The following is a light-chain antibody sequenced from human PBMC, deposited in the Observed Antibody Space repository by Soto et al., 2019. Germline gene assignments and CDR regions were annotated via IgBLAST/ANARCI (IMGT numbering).Light chain of an antibody. CDR1: QSFSTN. V-gene: IGKV3-15*01. J-gene: IGKJ4*01. CDR2: GAS. Sequence: EIVMTQSPATLSVSPGERATLSCRASQSFSTNLAWYQQKPGQAPRLLIYGASTRPTGIPARFSGSGSGTEFTLPISSLQSEDFAVYYCQQYNSWPPLTFGGGTKVEIK. CDR3: QQYNSWPPLT.